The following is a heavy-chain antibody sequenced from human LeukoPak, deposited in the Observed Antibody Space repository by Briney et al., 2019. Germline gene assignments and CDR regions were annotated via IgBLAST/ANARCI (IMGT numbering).Heavy chain of an antibody. V-gene: IGHV3-33*01. J-gene: IGHJ6*03. CDR3: ATYLGYCTSSNCPYFYMDV. CDR1: GFTFSTYG. CDR2: VWYDESLK. Sequence: GGSLRLSCAASGFTFSTYGMHWVRQAPGKGLEWVAVVWYDESLKYYADSVKGRFTISRDNSKNTLFLQLNSLRAKDTAVYYCATYLGYCTSSNCPYFYMDVWGTGTTVIVSS. D-gene: IGHD2-2*03.